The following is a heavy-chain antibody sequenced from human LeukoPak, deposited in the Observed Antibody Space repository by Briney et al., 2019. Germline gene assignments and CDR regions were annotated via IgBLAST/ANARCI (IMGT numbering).Heavy chain of an antibody. J-gene: IGHJ4*02. V-gene: IGHV3-48*03. D-gene: IGHD2-21*02. Sequence: GGSLRLSCAASGFTFSSYEMNWVRQAPGKGLEWVSYISSSGSTIYYADSVKGRFTISRDNAKNSLYLQMNSLRAEDTAVYYCARGGTVTAEFDYWGQGTLVTVSS. CDR3: ARGGTVTAEFDY. CDR2: ISSSGSTI. CDR1: GFTFSSYE.